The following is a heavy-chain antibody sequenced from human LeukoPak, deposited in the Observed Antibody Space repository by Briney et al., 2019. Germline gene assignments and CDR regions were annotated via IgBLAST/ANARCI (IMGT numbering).Heavy chain of an antibody. D-gene: IGHD3-10*01. CDR3: ASAYYYGSGSYYTGIGY. CDR1: GFTFSDYY. V-gene: IGHV3-11*01. Sequence: GGSLRLSCAASGFTFSDYYMSWIRQAPGKGLEWVSYISSSGSTIYYADSVKGRFTISRDNAKNSLYLQMDSLRAEDTAVYYCASAYYYGSGSYYTGIGYWGQGTLVTVSS. J-gene: IGHJ4*02. CDR2: ISSSGSTI.